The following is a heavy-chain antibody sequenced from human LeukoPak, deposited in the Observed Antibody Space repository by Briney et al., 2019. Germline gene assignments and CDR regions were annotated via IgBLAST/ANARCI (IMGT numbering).Heavy chain of an antibody. Sequence: GASVKVSCKASGYTFTGHYMHWVRQAPGQGLEWMGWINPNSGGTNYAQKFQGRVTMTRDTSITTAYMELSRLRSDDTAVYYCARYSSWFPNDYWGQGTLVTVSS. CDR3: ARYSSWFPNDY. J-gene: IGHJ4*02. V-gene: IGHV1-2*02. D-gene: IGHD3-10*01. CDR2: INPNSGGT. CDR1: GYTFTGHY.